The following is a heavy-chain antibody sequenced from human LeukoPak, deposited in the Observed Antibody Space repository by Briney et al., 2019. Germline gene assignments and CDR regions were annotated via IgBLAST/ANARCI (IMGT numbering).Heavy chain of an antibody. J-gene: IGHJ5*02. V-gene: IGHV1-69*13. CDR3: ARNPYSNYVWFDP. CDR1: GGTFSSYA. D-gene: IGHD4-11*01. Sequence: GASVKVSCKASGGTFSSYAISWVRQAPGQGLEWMGGIIPIFGTANYAQKFQGRVTITADESTSTAYTELSSLRSEDTAVYYCARNPYSNYVWFDPWGQGTLVTVSS. CDR2: IIPIFGTA.